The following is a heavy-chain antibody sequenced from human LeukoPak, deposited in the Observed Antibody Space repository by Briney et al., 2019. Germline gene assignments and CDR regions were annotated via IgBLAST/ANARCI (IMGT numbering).Heavy chain of an antibody. V-gene: IGHV1-8*01. D-gene: IGHD3-9*01. Sequence: ASVKVSCKASGYTFTSYDNNWVRQATGQGLEWMGWMNPNSGNTGYAQKFQGRVTMTRNTSISTAYMELNSLRSKDTAVYYCARGGGGRYFDWLRKKAHAFDIWGQGTMVTVSS. CDR1: GYTFTSYD. J-gene: IGHJ3*02. CDR3: ARGGGGRYFDWLRKKAHAFDI. CDR2: MNPNSGNT.